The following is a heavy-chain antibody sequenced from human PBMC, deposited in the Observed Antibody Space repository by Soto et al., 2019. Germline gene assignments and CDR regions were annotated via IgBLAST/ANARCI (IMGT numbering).Heavy chain of an antibody. Sequence: EVQLFESGGGLVQPGGSLRLSCATSGFAFSRHAMSWVRQTPGRGLEWLSSISNSDDTTYYAASVKGRFTISRDMSKSTLFLQMSSQRAEDTAVYYCAKGYAYSDSWGQGTQVTVSS. CDR2: ISNSDDTT. D-gene: IGHD5-18*01. CDR3: AKGYAYSDS. J-gene: IGHJ4*02. V-gene: IGHV3-23*01. CDR1: GFAFSRHA.